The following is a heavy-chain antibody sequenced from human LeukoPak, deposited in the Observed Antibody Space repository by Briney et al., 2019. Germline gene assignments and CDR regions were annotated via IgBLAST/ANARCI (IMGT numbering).Heavy chain of an antibody. CDR2: IYPGDSDT. V-gene: IGHV5-51*01. D-gene: IGHD2-2*01. Sequence: GESLQISCQGSGYSFTNYWIAWVRQMPGKGLERMGIIYPGDSDTRYSPSFQGQVTISADRSISTAYLQWSSLKASDTAMYYCARGRYCSSTGCSHFDYWGQGTLVTVSS. CDR3: ARGRYCSSTGCSHFDY. CDR1: GYSFTNYW. J-gene: IGHJ4*02.